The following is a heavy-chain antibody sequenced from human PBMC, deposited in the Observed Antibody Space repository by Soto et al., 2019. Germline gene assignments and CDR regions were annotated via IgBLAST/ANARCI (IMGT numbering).Heavy chain of an antibody. V-gene: IGHV4-59*01. CDR2: IYYSGST. J-gene: IGHJ5*02. D-gene: IGHD4-4*01. Sequence: SETLSLTCTVSGGSISSYYWSWIRQPPGKGLEWIGYIYYSGSTNYNPPLKSRVTISVDTSKNQFSLKLSSVTAADTAVYYCARTTGGGYNWFDPWGQGTLVTVSS. CDR1: GGSISSYY. CDR3: ARTTGGGYNWFDP.